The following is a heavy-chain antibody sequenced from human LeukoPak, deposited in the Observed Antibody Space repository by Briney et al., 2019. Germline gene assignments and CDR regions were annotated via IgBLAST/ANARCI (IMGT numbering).Heavy chain of an antibody. V-gene: IGHV1-2*02. Sequence: GASVKVSCKASGYTXTGYYLHWVRQAPGQGLEWVGWINPNSGVTNYAQKFQGRVSMTSDTSISTVYMELSRLRSDDTAVYYCSREDYWGQGTLVTVSS. CDR1: GYTXTGYY. J-gene: IGHJ4*02. CDR3: SREDY. CDR2: INPNSGVT.